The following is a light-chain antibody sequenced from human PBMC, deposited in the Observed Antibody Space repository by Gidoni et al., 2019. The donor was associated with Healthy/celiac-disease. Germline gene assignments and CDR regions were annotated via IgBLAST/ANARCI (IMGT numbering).Light chain of an antibody. CDR1: SSDVGGYNY. J-gene: IGLJ1*01. CDR2: EVS. CDR3: SSYTSSSTLPYV. V-gene: IGLV2-14*01. Sequence: QSALTQPASVSGSPGQSITISCTGTSSDVGGYNYVSWYQQHQGKAPKLMIYEVSNRPSGVSNRFSGSKSGNTASLTISGLQAEDEADYYCSSYTSSSTLPYVFGTGTKVTVL.